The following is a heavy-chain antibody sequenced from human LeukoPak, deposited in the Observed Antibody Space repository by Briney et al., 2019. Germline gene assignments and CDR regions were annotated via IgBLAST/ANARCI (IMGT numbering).Heavy chain of an antibody. V-gene: IGHV3-49*04. CDR3: TASDHLYCSSSSCHFDY. CDR1: GLSFGDYG. Sequence: GGSLRLSCTPSGLSFGDYGMSWVRQAPGKGLEWVSFIQSKTYGEATMYAASVRGRFTISRDDSRSTAYLQMNSLKTEDTAVYYCTASDHLYCSSSSCHFDYWGQGTLVTVAS. J-gene: IGHJ4*02. CDR2: IQSKTYGEAT. D-gene: IGHD2-2*01.